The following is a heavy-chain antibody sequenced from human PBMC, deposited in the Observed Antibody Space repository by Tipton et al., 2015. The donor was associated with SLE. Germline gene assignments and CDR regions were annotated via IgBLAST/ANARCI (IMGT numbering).Heavy chain of an antibody. CDR1: RFSFSSYA. D-gene: IGHD6-19*01. J-gene: IGHJ4*02. Sequence: SLRLSCAASRFSFSSYAMNWVRQTPGKGLEWVSAISGSGGSTYYADSVKGRFTISRDNSKNTLYLQMNSLRAEDTAVYYCAKDESAGYSGGWTGNYFDYWGQGTLVTVSS. CDR3: AKDESAGYSGGWTGNYFDY. CDR2: ISGSGGST. V-gene: IGHV3-23*01.